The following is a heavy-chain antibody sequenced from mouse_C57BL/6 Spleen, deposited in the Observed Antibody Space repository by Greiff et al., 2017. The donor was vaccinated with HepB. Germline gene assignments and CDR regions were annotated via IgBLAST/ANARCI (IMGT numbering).Heavy chain of an antibody. Sequence: VQVVESGAELVKPGASVKLSCKASGYTFTEYTIHWVKQRSGQGLEWIGWFYPGSGSIKYNEKFKDKATLTADKSSSTVYMELSRLTSEDSAVYFCARHEDGQYSNYWFAYWGQGTLVTVSA. CDR3: ARHEDGQYSNYWFAY. J-gene: IGHJ3*01. D-gene: IGHD2-5*01. V-gene: IGHV1-62-2*01. CDR1: GYTFTEYT. CDR2: FYPGSGSI.